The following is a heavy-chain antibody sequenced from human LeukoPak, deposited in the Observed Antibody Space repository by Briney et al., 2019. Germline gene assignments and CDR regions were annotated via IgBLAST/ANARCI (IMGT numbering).Heavy chain of an antibody. CDR2: IIPIFGTA. J-gene: IGHJ4*02. CDR1: GGTFSSYA. D-gene: IGHD3-10*01. V-gene: IGHV1-69*13. Sequence: SVKVSCKTSGGTFSSYAISWVRQAPGQGLEWMGGIIPIFGTANYAQKFQGRVTITADESTSTAYMELSSLRSEDTAVYYCASDVEDGSGSFVYYFDYWGQGTLVTVSS. CDR3: ASDVEDGSGSFVYYFDY.